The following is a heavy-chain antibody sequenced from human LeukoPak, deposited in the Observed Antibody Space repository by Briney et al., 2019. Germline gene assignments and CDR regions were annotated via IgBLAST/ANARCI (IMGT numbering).Heavy chain of an antibody. Sequence: ASVKVSCKASGYTFTSYDINWVRQATGQGLEWMGWMNPNSGNTGYAQKFQGRVTMTRNTSITTAYMELSSLRSEDTAVFYCARGAPRSYCSGGSCPYFDYWGQGTLVTVSS. D-gene: IGHD2-15*01. CDR3: ARGAPRSYCSGGSCPYFDY. J-gene: IGHJ4*02. CDR1: GYTFTSYD. V-gene: IGHV1-8*01. CDR2: MNPNSGNT.